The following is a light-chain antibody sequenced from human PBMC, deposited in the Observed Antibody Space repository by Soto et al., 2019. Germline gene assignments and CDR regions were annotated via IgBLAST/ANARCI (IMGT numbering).Light chain of an antibody. J-gene: IGKJ1*01. CDR3: QQYTTYWT. V-gene: IGKV1-5*01. CDR2: DAS. CDR1: QGISRW. Sequence: EIEMTQTPSTLSASLGDRVTITCRASQGISRWLAWYQQRPGKAPKLLIYDASTLHSGVSSRFSGNGSGTEFTLTISSLQPNDSATYYCQQYTTYWTFGQGTKV.